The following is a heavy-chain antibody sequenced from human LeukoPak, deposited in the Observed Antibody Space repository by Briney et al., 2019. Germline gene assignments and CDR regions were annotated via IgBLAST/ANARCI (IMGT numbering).Heavy chain of an antibody. CDR3: ARGNSSGWYGGFDY. CDR1: RGSITDNY. J-gene: IGHJ4*02. CDR2: VYYSGGGT. D-gene: IGHD6-19*01. Sequence: SETLPLTCTVSRGSITDNYWSWIRQPSGKGPEWIGYVYYSGGGTNYNPSLKSRVTMSVDTSKNHFSLKLGSVTAADTAVYYCARGNSSGWYGGFDYWGQGILVTVSS. V-gene: IGHV4-59*01.